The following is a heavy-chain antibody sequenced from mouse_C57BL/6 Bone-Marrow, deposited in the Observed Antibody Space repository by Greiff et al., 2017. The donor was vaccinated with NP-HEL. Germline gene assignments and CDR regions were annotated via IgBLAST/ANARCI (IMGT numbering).Heavy chain of an antibody. CDR2: INYDGSST. CDR1: GFTFSDYY. CDR3: AREGGLRRRTYAMDY. V-gene: IGHV5-16*01. J-gene: IGHJ4*01. D-gene: IGHD2-4*01. Sequence: EVKLMESEGGLVQPGSSMELSCTASGFTFSDYYMAWVRQVPEKGLEWVANINYDGSSTYYLDSLKSRFIISRDNAKNILYLQMSSLKSEDTATYYCAREGGLRRRTYAMDYWGQGTSVTVSS.